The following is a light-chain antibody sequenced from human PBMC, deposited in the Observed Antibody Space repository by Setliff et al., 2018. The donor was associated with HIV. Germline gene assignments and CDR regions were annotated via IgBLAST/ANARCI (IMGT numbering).Light chain of an antibody. V-gene: IGLV2-11*01. Sequence: QSALAQPASVSGSPGQSITISCPGTGSDVGTSKYVSWYQQHPGKAPKLIIYDVTKRPSGVPDRFSGSKSANAASLTISGLQAEDEADYYCCSSAGTYTSFFVFGTGTKVTVL. CDR2: DVT. J-gene: IGLJ1*01. CDR1: GSDVGTSKY. CDR3: CSSAGTYTSFFV.